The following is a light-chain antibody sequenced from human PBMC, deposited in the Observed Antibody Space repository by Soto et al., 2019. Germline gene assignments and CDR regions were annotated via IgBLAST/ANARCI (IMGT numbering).Light chain of an antibody. CDR3: QHYSNYPCT. CDR2: KAS. J-gene: IGKJ1*01. Sequence: DIQMTQSPSTLSASVGDRVTITCRASQSINSWLAWYQQKPGKAPKLLIYKASSLESGVPSRFSGSGSGTEFTLTISSLQPDDFATYYCQHYSNYPCTFGQGTKVEIK. V-gene: IGKV1-5*03. CDR1: QSINSW.